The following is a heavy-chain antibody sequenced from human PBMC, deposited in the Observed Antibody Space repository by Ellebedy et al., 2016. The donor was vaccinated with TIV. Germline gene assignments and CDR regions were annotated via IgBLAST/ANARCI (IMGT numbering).Heavy chain of an antibody. CDR1: GYTFTGYY. Sequence: AASVKVSCKASGYTFTGYYMHWVRQAPGQGLAWMGWINPNSGGTNYAQKFQGRVTMTRDTSISTAYMELSRLRSDDTAVYYCARARFGELYRWFDPWGQGTLVTVSS. D-gene: IGHD3-10*01. CDR3: ARARFGELYRWFDP. J-gene: IGHJ5*02. CDR2: INPNSGGT. V-gene: IGHV1-2*02.